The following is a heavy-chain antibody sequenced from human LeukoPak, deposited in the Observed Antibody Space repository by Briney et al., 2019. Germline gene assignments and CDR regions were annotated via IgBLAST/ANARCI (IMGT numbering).Heavy chain of an antibody. Sequence: SETLSLTCAVYGGSFSGYYWSWIRQPSGKGLEWIGEINHSGSTNYNPSLKSRVTISVDTSKNQFSLKLSSVTAADTAVYYCARHDGSSWYYAFDVWGQGTMVTVSS. V-gene: IGHV4-34*01. D-gene: IGHD6-13*01. CDR2: INHSGST. CDR1: GGSFSGYY. CDR3: ARHDGSSWYYAFDV. J-gene: IGHJ3*01.